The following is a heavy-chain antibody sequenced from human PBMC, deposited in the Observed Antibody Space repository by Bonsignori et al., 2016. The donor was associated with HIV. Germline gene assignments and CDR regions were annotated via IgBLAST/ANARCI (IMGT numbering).Heavy chain of an antibody. V-gene: IGHV4-4*07. CDR3: ARDRTYYDFWSGYYTTSYYYYYMDV. D-gene: IGHD3-3*01. J-gene: IGHJ6*03. CDR2: IYTSGST. Sequence: WIRQPPGKGLEWIGRIYTSGSTNYNPSLKSRVTMSVDTSKNQFSLKLSSVTAADTAVYYCARDRTYYDFWSGYYTTSYYYYYMDVWGKGTTVTVSS.